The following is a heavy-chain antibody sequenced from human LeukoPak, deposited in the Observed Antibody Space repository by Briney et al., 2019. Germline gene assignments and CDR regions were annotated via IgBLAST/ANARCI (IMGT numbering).Heavy chain of an antibody. V-gene: IGHV3-33*06. Sequence: GGSLRLSCAASGFTFRNHGMHWVRQAPGKGLEWVAVIWYDGSNQYYADTVKGRFTISRDNSKNTLYLQMTSLRAEDTAVYYCAKDLRAVAAYYFDYWGQGTLVTVSS. CDR1: GFTFRNHG. J-gene: IGHJ4*02. CDR3: AKDLRAVAAYYFDY. D-gene: IGHD6-19*01. CDR2: IWYDGSNQ.